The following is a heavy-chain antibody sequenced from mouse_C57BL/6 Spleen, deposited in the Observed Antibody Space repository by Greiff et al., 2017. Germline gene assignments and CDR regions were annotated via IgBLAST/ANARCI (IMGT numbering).Heavy chain of an antibody. CDR1: GYTFTSYW. Sequence: QVQLQQPGAELVRPGSSVKLSCKASGYTFTSYWMHWVKQRPIQGLEWIGNIDPSDSETHYNQKFKDKATLTVDKSSSTAYMQPSSLTSEDSAVYYGARGVGLRDYAMDYWGQGTSVTVSS. D-gene: IGHD2-4*01. V-gene: IGHV1-52*01. J-gene: IGHJ4*01. CDR3: ARGVGLRDYAMDY. CDR2: IDPSDSET.